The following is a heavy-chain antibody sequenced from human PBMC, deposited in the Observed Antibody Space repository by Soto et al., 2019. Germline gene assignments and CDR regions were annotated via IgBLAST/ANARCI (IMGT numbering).Heavy chain of an antibody. V-gene: IGHV4-4*07. J-gene: IGHJ6*02. CDR3: ARALGDFWSGYPHDYYYYGMGV. D-gene: IGHD3-3*01. CDR1: GGSISSYY. CDR2: IYTSGST. Sequence: SETLSLTCTVSGGSISSYYWSWIRQPAGKGLEWIGRIYTSGSTNYNPSLKSRVTMSVDTSKNQFSLKLSSVTAADTAVYYCARALGDFWSGYPHDYYYYGMGVWGQGTTVTVSS.